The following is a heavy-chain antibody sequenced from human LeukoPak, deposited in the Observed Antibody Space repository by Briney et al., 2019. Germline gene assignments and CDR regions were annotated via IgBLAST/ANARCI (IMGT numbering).Heavy chain of an antibody. V-gene: IGHV4-59*01. CDR1: GGPIIASY. Sequence: AETLSLTCAVSGGPIIASYWSWIRQPPGKGLEWIGYTHYSGTGNYNPSLKSRVTISIDTSKNRFSLRLTSVTAADTAVYYCARVRFYDTTGYSTSYYLDYWGQGALVTVSS. J-gene: IGHJ4*02. CDR2: THYSGTG. D-gene: IGHD3-22*01. CDR3: ARVRFYDTTGYSTSYYLDY.